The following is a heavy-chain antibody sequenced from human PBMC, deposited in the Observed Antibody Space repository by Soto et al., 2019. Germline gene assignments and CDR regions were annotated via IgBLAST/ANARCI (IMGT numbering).Heavy chain of an antibody. Sequence: EVQLVESGGGLVQPGGSLRLSCAASGFTFSSYSMNWVRQAPGKGLEWVSYISSSSSTIYYADSVKGRFTISRDNAKNSLYLRMNSLRAEDTAVYYCARGRRWLDYWGQGTLVTVSS. J-gene: IGHJ4*02. CDR3: ARGRRWLDY. CDR2: ISSSSSTI. V-gene: IGHV3-48*01. D-gene: IGHD2-15*01. CDR1: GFTFSSYS.